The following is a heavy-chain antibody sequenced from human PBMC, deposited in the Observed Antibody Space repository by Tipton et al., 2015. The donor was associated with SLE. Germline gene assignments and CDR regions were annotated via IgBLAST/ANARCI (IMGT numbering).Heavy chain of an antibody. Sequence: TLSLTCTVSGGSISSYYWSWIRQPPGKGLEWIACISYSGSTNYSPSLKSRVTISVDTSKNQFSLRLSSVTAADTAVYYCASGEVVVMPGDTPYYYYHGMDVWGQGTPVTASS. V-gene: IGHV4-59*01. CDR1: GGSISSYY. D-gene: IGHD2-2*01. J-gene: IGHJ6*02. CDR2: ISYSGST. CDR3: ASGEVVVMPGDTPYYYYHGMDV.